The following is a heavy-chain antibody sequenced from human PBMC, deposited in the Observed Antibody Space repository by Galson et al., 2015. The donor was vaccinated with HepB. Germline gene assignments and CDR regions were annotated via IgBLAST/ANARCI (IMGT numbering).Heavy chain of an antibody. J-gene: IGHJ5*02. CDR1: GGSISSSSYY. D-gene: IGHD2-15*01. Sequence: SETLSLTCTVSGGSISSSSYYWDWIRQPPGKGLEWIGSIYYSGSTYYNPSLKSRVTISVDTSKNQFSLKLTSVTAADTAVYYCARPKGGWWRPNWFDPWGQGTLVTVSS. V-gene: IGHV4-39*01. CDR3: ARPKGGWWRPNWFDP. CDR2: IYYSGST.